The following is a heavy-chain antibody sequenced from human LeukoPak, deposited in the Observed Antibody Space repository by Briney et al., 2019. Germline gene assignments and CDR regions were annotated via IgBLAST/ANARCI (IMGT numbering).Heavy chain of an antibody. V-gene: IGHV1-69*05. CDR1: GGTFSSYA. J-gene: IGHJ3*02. Sequence: SVKVSCKASGGTFSSYAISWVRQAPGQGLEWMGRIIPIFGTANYAQKFQGRVTITTDESTSTAYMELSSLRSEDTAVYYCALRPGGGSDAFDIWGQGTMVTVSA. CDR2: IIPIFGTA. CDR3: ALRPGGGSDAFDI. D-gene: IGHD2-15*01.